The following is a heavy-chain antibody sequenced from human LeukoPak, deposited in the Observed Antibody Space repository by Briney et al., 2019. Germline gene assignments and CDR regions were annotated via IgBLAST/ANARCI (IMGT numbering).Heavy chain of an antibody. Sequence: PGGSLRLSCAASGFTFSSYSMNWVRQAPGKGLEWVSYISSSSSTIYYADSVKGRFTISRDNAKNSLYLQMNSLRAEDTAVYYCANLVGYYYMDVWGKGTTVTVSS. V-gene: IGHV3-48*01. CDR1: GFTFSSYS. CDR3: ANLVGYYYMDV. J-gene: IGHJ6*03. CDR2: ISSSSSTI. D-gene: IGHD2-15*01.